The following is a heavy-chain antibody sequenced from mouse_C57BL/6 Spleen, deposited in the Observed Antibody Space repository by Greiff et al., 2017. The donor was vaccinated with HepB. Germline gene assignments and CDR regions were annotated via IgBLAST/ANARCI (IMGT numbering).Heavy chain of an antibody. Sequence: EVKLVESEGGLVQPGSSMKLSCTASGFTFSDYYMAWVRQVPEKGLEWVANINYDGSSTYYLDSLKSRFIISRDNAKNILYLQMSSLKSEDTATYYCARGYYYGSSFYYYAMDYWGQGTSVTVSS. J-gene: IGHJ4*01. CDR1: GFTFSDYY. V-gene: IGHV5-16*01. CDR2: INYDGSST. D-gene: IGHD1-1*01. CDR3: ARGYYYGSSFYYYAMDY.